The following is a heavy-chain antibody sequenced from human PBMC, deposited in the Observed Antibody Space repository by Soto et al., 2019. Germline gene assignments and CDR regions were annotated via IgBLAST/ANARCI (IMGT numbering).Heavy chain of an antibody. D-gene: IGHD6-13*01. CDR2: INPNSGGT. CDR1: GYTFTDYY. J-gene: IGHJ6*02. Sequence: ASVKVSCKASGYTFTDYYIHLVRQAPGQGLEWMGWINPNSGGTKYAQRFQGRVTMTRDTSITTAHMDLIRLNSDDTAVYYCARAGIAAAGSGEFAMDVWGQGTPVTVYS. V-gene: IGHV1-2*02. CDR3: ARAGIAAAGSGEFAMDV.